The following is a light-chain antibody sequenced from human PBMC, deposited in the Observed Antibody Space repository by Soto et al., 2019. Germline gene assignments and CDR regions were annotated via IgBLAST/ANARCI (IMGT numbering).Light chain of an antibody. CDR2: GAS. CDR3: QQHINRLS. Sequence: IVLTQSPGTLSLSPGERATLSCRASQSVSSTFLAWFQQKPGQAPRLLIYGASTRATGIPARFSGSGSGTDFTLTITTLEPEDFAVYYCQQHINRLSFGGGTKVDIK. J-gene: IGKJ4*01. CDR1: QSVSSTF. V-gene: IGKV3D-20*02.